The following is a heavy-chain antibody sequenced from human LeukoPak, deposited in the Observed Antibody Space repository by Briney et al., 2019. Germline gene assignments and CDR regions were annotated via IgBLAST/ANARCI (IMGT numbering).Heavy chain of an antibody. CDR2: ISSSSSYI. CDR3: ARDLSTDYDILTGQNWFDP. J-gene: IGHJ5*02. D-gene: IGHD3-9*01. V-gene: IGHV3-21*01. CDR1: GFTFSSYS. Sequence: GGSLRLSCAASGFTFSSYSMNWVRQAPGKGLEWVSSISSSSSYIYYADSVKGRFTISRDNAKNSLYLQMNSLRAEDTAVYYCARDLSTDYDILTGQNWFDPWGQGTLVTVSS.